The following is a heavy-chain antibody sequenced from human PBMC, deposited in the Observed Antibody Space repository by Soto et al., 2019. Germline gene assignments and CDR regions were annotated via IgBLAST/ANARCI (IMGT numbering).Heavy chain of an antibody. V-gene: IGHV3-30*03. CDR2: ISYDGSNK. Sequence: QVXLVXSGGGVVXPGRSXXLSCAASGFTFSXYGMHWVXXXPXXXXXXXXFISYDGSNKYYADSVKGRFTISRDNSKNTLYLQXNSLRAEXTALYSXXXQXDVVXXXXXXSWFDPWGQGTLVTISS. J-gene: IGHJ5*02. CDR3: XXQXDVVXXXXXXSWFDP. D-gene: IGHD2-15*01. CDR1: GFTFSXYG.